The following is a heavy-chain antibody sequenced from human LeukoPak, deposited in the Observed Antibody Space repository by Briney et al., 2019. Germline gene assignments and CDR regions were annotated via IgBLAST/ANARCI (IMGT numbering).Heavy chain of an antibody. Sequence: GGSLRLSCAASGFTFSSYGMHWVRQAPGKGLEWVAFIRYDGNNKYYADSVKGRFTISRDNSKNTLYLQMNSLRAEDTAVFYCAKDSSVFHYDSRNFDYWGQGTLVTVSP. J-gene: IGHJ4*02. D-gene: IGHD3-22*01. CDR3: AKDSSVFHYDSRNFDY. CDR1: GFTFSSYG. V-gene: IGHV3-30*02. CDR2: IRYDGNNK.